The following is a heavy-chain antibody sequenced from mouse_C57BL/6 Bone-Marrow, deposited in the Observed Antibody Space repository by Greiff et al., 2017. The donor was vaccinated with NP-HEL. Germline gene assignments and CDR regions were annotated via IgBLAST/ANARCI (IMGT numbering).Heavy chain of an antibody. CDR2: INPYNGGT. CDR1: GYTFTDYY. CDR3: ARGGMVTVDY. J-gene: IGHJ2*01. D-gene: IGHD2-2*01. Sequence: EVKLMESGPVLVKPGASVKMSCKASGYTFTDYYMNWVKQSHGKSLEWIGVINPYNGGTSYNQKFKGKATLTVDKSSSTAYMELNSLTSEDSAVYYCARGGMVTVDYWGQGTTLTVSS. V-gene: IGHV1-19*01.